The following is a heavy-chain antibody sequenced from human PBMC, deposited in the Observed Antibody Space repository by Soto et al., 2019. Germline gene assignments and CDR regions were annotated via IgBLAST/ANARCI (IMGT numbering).Heavy chain of an antibody. CDR3: ARGGYSSSWYRVSGNWFDP. Sequence: GGSLRLCCAASGFTFSSYWMSWVRQAPGKGLEWVANIKQDGSEKYYVDSVKGRFTISRDNAKNSLYLQMNSLRAEDTAVYYCARGGYSSSWYRVSGNWFDPWGQGTLVTVSS. CDR2: IKQDGSEK. D-gene: IGHD6-13*01. V-gene: IGHV3-7*01. J-gene: IGHJ5*02. CDR1: GFTFSSYW.